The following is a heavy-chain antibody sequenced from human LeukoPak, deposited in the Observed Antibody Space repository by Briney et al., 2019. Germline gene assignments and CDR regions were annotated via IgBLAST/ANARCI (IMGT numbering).Heavy chain of an antibody. D-gene: IGHD4-23*01. CDR2: ISSGSGYI. CDR1: GYTLSSEL. J-gene: IGHJ4*02. CDR3: ATVYGGRI. Sequence: GGSLRHALALSGYTLSSELMNWVRQAPGKGLDWVSSISSGSGYIYYADSVKGRFAISRDNAKNSLYLQMNSLRAEDTAVYYCATVYGGRIWGQGHLVIVSS. V-gene: IGHV3-21*03.